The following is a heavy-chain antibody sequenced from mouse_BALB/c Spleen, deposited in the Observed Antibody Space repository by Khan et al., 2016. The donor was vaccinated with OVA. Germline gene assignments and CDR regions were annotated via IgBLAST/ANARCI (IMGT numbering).Heavy chain of an antibody. Sequence: VQLQQPGTVLARPGASVKMSCKASGYTFTSYWMHWVKQRPGQGLEWIGAIYPGNGDINYNQKFKGKAKLTAVTSTSTAYMELNSLTNEDSAGDYCTRNGDGNYKRCDYWGQGTTLTVSS. CDR1: GYTFTSYW. V-gene: IGHV1-5*01. CDR2: IYPGNGDI. D-gene: IGHD2-1*01. CDR3: TRNGDGNYKRCDY. J-gene: IGHJ2*01.